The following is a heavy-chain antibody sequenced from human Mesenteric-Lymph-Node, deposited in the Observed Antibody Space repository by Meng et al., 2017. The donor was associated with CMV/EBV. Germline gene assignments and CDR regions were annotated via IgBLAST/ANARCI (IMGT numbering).Heavy chain of an antibody. CDR2: ISSSSSYI. CDR1: GFTFNSYS. D-gene: IGHD6-6*01. CDR3: ARDEYSRFDP. V-gene: IGHV3-21*01. Sequence: GESLKISCAASGFTFNSYSMNWVRQAPGKGLEWVSSISSSSSYIYYADSVKGRFTISRDNAKNSLYLQMNSLRAEDTAVYYCARDEYSRFDPWGQGTLVTVSS. J-gene: IGHJ5*02.